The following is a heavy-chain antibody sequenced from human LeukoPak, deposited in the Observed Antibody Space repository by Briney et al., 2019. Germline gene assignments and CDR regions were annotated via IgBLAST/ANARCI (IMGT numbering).Heavy chain of an antibody. V-gene: IGHV4-39*01. J-gene: IGHJ4*02. CDR1: GGSISSSSYY. Sequence: SETLSLTXTVSGGSISSSSYYWGWIRQPPGKGLEWIGSIYYSGSTYYNPSLKSRVTISVDTSKNQFSLKLSSVTAADTAVYYCASLFDSSSWYFDYWGQGTLVTVSS. CDR2: IYYSGST. CDR3: ASLFDSSSWYFDY. D-gene: IGHD6-13*01.